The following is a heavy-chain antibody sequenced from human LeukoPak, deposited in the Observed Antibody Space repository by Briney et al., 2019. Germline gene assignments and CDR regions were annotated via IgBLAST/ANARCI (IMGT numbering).Heavy chain of an antibody. J-gene: IGHJ4*02. V-gene: IGHV3-23*01. CDR3: ARDYRIVGAEPYYFDY. CDR2: ISGSGGST. CDR1: GFTFSSYA. Sequence: GSLRLSCAASGFTFSSYAMSWVRQAPGKGLEWVSAISGSGGSTYYADSVKGRFTISRDNAKNSLYLQMNSLRDEDTAVYYCARDYRIVGAEPYYFDYWGQGTLVTVSS. D-gene: IGHD1-26*01.